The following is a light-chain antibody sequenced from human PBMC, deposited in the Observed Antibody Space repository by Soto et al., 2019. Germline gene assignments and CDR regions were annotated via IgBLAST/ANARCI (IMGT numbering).Light chain of an antibody. Sequence: QSALTQPASVSGSPGQSITISCTGTSSDVGSYNLVSWYHQHPGKAPKLMIYEVSKRPSGVSNRFSGSKSGNTASLTISGFQAEDEADYYCCSYAGSSWVFGGGTKLTVL. CDR1: SSDVGSYNL. J-gene: IGLJ3*02. V-gene: IGLV2-23*02. CDR3: CSYAGSSWV. CDR2: EVS.